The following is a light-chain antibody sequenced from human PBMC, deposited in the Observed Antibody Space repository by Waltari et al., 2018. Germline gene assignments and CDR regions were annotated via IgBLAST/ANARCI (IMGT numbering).Light chain of an antibody. CDR1: SGHSSNV. CDR3: QTGGHGTWV. V-gene: IGLV4-69*01. CDR2: VNSDGSH. Sequence: QLVLTQSPSASASLGASVKLTCTLSSGHSSNVIAWLQQQPEKGPRYLMKVNSDGSHSKGDEIPDRFSGSSSGAERYLTISSLQSEDESDYYCQTGGHGTWVFGGGPKLTVL. J-gene: IGLJ3*02.